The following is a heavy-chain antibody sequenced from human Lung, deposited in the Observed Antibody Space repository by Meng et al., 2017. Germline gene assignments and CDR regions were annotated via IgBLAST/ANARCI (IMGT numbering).Heavy chain of an antibody. V-gene: IGHV1-18*01. J-gene: IGHJ4*02. D-gene: IGHD2-15*01. CDR3: ARAEEEYCSGGSCPNFDF. CDR2: ISGYNGNT. Sequence: QVQLVQSGGEVKKPGASAKASCKASGYIFTRYGITWVRQAPGQGLEWMGWISGYNGNTNYAQKLQGRVTMTTDTSTSTAYMELRSLRSDDTAVYYCARAEEEYCSGGSCPNFDFWGQGTLVTVSS. CDR1: GYIFTRYG.